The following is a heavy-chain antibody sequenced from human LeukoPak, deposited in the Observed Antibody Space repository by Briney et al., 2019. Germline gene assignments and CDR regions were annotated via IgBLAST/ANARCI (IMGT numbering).Heavy chain of an antibody. CDR2: INPSGGST. Sequence: GASVKVSCKASGYTFTSYYMHWVRQAPGQGLEWMGVINPSGGSTTYAQKVQGRFTVTRDTSTSTVYMELSSLRSEDTAVYYCARGTYYDFWSGYWGSSTIDYWGQGTLVTVSS. CDR3: ARGTYYDFWSGYWGSSTIDY. J-gene: IGHJ4*02. D-gene: IGHD3-3*01. CDR1: GYTFTSYY. V-gene: IGHV1-46*03.